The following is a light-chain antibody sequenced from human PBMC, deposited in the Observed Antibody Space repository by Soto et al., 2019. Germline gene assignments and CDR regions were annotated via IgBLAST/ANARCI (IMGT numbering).Light chain of an antibody. J-gene: IGKJ1*01. CDR3: QQYGRSPRT. Sequence: EIVLAQSPAALSLSPLERATLSCIASQSVSSSYLAWLQHKPGQAPRLLIYGASSRATGIPDRFSGSGSGTDFTLTISRLEPEDFAVYYCQQYGRSPRTFGQGTKVDIK. CDR1: QSVSSSY. CDR2: GAS. V-gene: IGKV3-20*01.